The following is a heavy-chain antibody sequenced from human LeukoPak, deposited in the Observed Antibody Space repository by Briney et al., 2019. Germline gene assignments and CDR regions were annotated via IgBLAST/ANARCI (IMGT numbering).Heavy chain of an antibody. D-gene: IGHD4-11*01. CDR3: ASSHDYSNYESGGY. V-gene: IGHV3-23*01. CDR1: GFTFSSYA. Sequence: QPGGSLRLSCAASGFTFSSYAMSWVRQAPGKGLEWVSAISGSGGSTYYADSVKGRFTISGDNSKNTLYLQMNSLRAEDTAVYYCASSHDYSNYESGGYWGQGTLVTVSS. J-gene: IGHJ4*02. CDR2: ISGSGGST.